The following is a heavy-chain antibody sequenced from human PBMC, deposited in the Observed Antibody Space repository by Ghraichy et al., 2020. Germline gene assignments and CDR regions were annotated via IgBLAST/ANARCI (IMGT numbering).Heavy chain of an antibody. CDR3: ARDYDTRRYYYYYGMDV. CDR2: INHSGST. CDR1: GGSFSGYY. D-gene: IGHD3-22*01. Sequence: SQTLSLTCAVYGGSFSGYYWSWIRQPPGKGLEWIGEINHSGSTNYNPSLKSRVTISVDTSKNQFSLKLSSVTAADTAVYYCARDYDTRRYYYYYGMDVWGQGTTVTVSS. V-gene: IGHV4-34*01. J-gene: IGHJ6*02.